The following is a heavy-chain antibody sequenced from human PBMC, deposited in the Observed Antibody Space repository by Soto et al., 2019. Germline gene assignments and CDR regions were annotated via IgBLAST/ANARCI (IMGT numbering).Heavy chain of an antibody. J-gene: IGHJ6*02. CDR3: AKDLKRAGPSIVVVTAMLQPYYYYGMDV. CDR1: GFTFSSYG. Sequence: VHLLESGGGLVQPGGSLRLSCAASGFTFSSYGMHWVRQAPGKGLEWVAVISYDGSNKYYADSVKGRFTISRDNSKNTLYLQMNSLRAEDTAVYYCAKDLKRAGPSIVVVTAMLQPYYYYGMDVWGQGTTVTVSS. CDR2: ISYDGSNK. D-gene: IGHD2-21*02. V-gene: IGHV3-30*18.